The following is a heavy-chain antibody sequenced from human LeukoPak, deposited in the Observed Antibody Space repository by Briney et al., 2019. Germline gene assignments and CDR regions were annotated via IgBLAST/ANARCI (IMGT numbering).Heavy chain of an antibody. D-gene: IGHD3-3*01. CDR3: ARGTTIYGVVWRAFDI. V-gene: IGHV3-30*02. J-gene: IGHJ3*02. CDR1: GFTFSSYG. CDR2: IRYDGSNK. Sequence: PGGSLRLSCAASGFTFSSYGMHWVRQAPGKGLEWVAFIRYDGSNKYYADSVKGRFTISRDNSKNTLYLQMNSLRAEDTAVYYCARGTTIYGVVWRAFDIWGQGTMVTVSS.